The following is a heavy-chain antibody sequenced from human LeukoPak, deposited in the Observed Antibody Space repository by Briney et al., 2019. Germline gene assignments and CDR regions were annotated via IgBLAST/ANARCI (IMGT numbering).Heavy chain of an antibody. CDR2: IIPIFGTA. Sequence: ASVKVSCKASGGTFSSYAISWVRQAPGQGLEWMGGIIPIFGTANYAQKFQGRVTITTDESTSTAYMELSSLRSEDTAVYYCATHSRGTWIQLWILDYWGQGTLVTVSS. CDR1: GGTFSSYA. CDR3: ATHSRGTWIQLWILDY. D-gene: IGHD5-18*01. J-gene: IGHJ4*02. V-gene: IGHV1-69*05.